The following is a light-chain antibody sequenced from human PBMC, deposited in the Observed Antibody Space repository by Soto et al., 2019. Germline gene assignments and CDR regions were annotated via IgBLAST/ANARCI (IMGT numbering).Light chain of an antibody. J-gene: IGKJ1*01. Sequence: EIVVTQSPATLSVSPGERATLSCTASQSVSSNLAWYQQKTGQAPRLLIYAASTRATGLPARFSGSGYGTEFTLTISSLQSEDFAVYSCQQYNNWPLTFGQGTKVDIK. CDR1: QSVSSN. CDR2: AAS. V-gene: IGKV3-15*01. CDR3: QQYNNWPLT.